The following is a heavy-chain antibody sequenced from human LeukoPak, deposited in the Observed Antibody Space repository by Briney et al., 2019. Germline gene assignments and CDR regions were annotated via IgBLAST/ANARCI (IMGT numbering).Heavy chain of an antibody. CDR3: ARDAGLYYYYKDV. J-gene: IGHJ6*03. Sequence: GGSLRLSCVASGSTFSSNWMSWVRQAPGKGLEWVANIKQDGSEKHYVDSVKGRFTISRDNAKNSLYLQMNSLRAEDTAVYYCARDAGLYYYYKDVWGKGTTVTVSS. CDR2: IKQDGSEK. V-gene: IGHV3-7*01. D-gene: IGHD3/OR15-3a*01. CDR1: GSTFSSNW.